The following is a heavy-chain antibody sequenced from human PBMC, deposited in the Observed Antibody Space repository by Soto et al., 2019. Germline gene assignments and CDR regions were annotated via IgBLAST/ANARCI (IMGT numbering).Heavy chain of an antibody. CDR3: ARVWRAGYYRSGSYYTRLPYEY. Sequence: SETLSLTCAVYGGSFSGYYWSWIRQPPGKGLEWIGEINHSGSTNYNPSLKSRVTISVDTSKNQFSLKLSSVTAADTAVYYCARVWRAGYYRSGSYYTRLPYEYWGQGTLVTVSS. V-gene: IGHV4-34*01. CDR1: GGSFSGYY. D-gene: IGHD3-10*01. J-gene: IGHJ4*02. CDR2: INHSGST.